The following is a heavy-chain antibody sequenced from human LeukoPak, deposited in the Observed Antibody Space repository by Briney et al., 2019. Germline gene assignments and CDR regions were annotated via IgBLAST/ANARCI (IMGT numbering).Heavy chain of an antibody. CDR3: ARIAVTSGWGYFDY. Sequence: SETLSLTCTVSGVSIVSFYWTWIRQPPGEGLDWIGYIYSNESTNYNPSLKSRVTISVDTSKNQFSLNLSSVTAADTAVYYCARIAVTSGWGYFDYWGQGTLVTASS. V-gene: IGHV4-59*01. CDR1: GVSIVSFY. D-gene: IGHD6-19*01. CDR2: IYSNEST. J-gene: IGHJ4*02.